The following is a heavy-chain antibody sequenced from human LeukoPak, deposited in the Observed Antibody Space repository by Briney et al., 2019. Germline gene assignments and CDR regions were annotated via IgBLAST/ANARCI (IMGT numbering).Heavy chain of an antibody. CDR3: ARAKDPMTTVTTAGNY. Sequence: VSVKVSCKASGYTFTGYYMHWVRQAPGQGLEWMGWINPNSGGTNYAQKFQGRVTMTRDTSISTAYMELSRLRSDDTAVYYCARAKDPMTTVTTAGNYWGQGTLVTVSS. J-gene: IGHJ4*02. V-gene: IGHV1-2*02. D-gene: IGHD4-17*01. CDR1: GYTFTGYY. CDR2: INPNSGGT.